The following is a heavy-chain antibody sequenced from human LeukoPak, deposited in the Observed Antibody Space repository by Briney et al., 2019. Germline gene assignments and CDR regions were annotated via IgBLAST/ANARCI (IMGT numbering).Heavy chain of an antibody. D-gene: IGHD3-22*01. J-gene: IGHJ4*02. CDR3: ARSALYDSTGYAFDY. V-gene: IGHV5-51*01. CDR1: GCNFTTYW. CDR2: IYPGDSDT. Sequence: GESLKISCKGSGCNFTTYWIGWVRQMPGKGLEWMGIIYPGDSDTRYSPSFQGQVTISADKSVSTAYLQLSSLKASDTAMYYCARSALYDSTGYAFDYWGQGTLVTVSS.